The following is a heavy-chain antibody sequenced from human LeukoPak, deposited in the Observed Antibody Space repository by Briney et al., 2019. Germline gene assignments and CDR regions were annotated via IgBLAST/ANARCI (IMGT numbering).Heavy chain of an antibody. V-gene: IGHV1-2*02. J-gene: IGHJ4*02. CDR2: INPNSGGT. Sequence: GASVKVSCKASGYTFSGYYMHWVRQAPGQGLEWMGWINPNSGGTNYAQKFQGRVTMTRDTSISTAYMELSRLRSDDTAVYYCARAGVVVPAATMPAGYWGQGTLVTVSS. CDR1: GYTFSGYY. D-gene: IGHD2-2*01. CDR3: ARAGVVVPAATMPAGY.